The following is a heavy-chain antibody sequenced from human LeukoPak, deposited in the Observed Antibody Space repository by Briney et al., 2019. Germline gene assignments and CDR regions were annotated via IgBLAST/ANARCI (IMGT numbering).Heavy chain of an antibody. CDR3: VTAAHFDY. CDR2: IYAGDSDT. CDR1: GYRFTNHR. J-gene: IGHJ4*02. V-gene: IGHV5-51*01. D-gene: IGHD6-13*01. Sequence: GESLKISCKGSGYRFTNHRIGWVLQMPGKGLEWMAIIYAGDSDTRYSPSFQGQVTISVDKSISTAYLQWSSLKASDTAIYYCVTAAHFDYWGQGTLVTVSS.